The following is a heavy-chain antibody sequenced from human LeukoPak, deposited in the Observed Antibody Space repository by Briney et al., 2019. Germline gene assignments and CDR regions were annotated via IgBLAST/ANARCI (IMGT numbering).Heavy chain of an antibody. V-gene: IGHV3-23*01. CDR3: ARGRAVVSPNFFDY. D-gene: IGHD3-10*01. Sequence: GGSLRLSCAASGFTFSNYAMNWVRQAPGKGLEWVSVISGSGDRTYYTDSVKGRFTISRDNSKNTLYLQINSLRAEDTAVYFCARGRAVVSPNFFDYWGQGTLVTVSS. J-gene: IGHJ4*02. CDR1: GFTFSNYA. CDR2: ISGSGDRT.